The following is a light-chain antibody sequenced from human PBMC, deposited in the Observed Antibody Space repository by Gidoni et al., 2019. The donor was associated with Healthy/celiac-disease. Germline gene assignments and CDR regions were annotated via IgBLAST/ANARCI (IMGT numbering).Light chain of an antibody. CDR2: DAS. J-gene: IGKJ3*01. CDR1: QSVSSY. Sequence: EIVFTQSPATLSLSPGERATLSCRASQSVSSYLAWYQQKPGQAPRLLIYDASNRATGIPARFSGSGSGTDFTLTISSLEPEDFAVYYCQQRSNWPGFTFGPGTKVDIK. V-gene: IGKV3-11*01. CDR3: QQRSNWPGFT.